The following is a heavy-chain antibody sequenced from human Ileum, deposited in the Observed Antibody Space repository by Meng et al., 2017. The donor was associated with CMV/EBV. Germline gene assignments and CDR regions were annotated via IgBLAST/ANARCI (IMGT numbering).Heavy chain of an antibody. D-gene: IGHD6-13*01. CDR3: GKQLAAAGLCIDY. V-gene: IGHV3-23*03. Sequence: AASGFSLSSYAMSWVRQAPGKGLEWVSVIYSGGSTTSYADYVKGRFTISRDNSRNMVYLQMNSLRADDTAVYYCGKQLAAAGLCIDYWGQGTLVTVSS. J-gene: IGHJ4*02. CDR2: IYSGGSTT. CDR1: GFSLSSYA.